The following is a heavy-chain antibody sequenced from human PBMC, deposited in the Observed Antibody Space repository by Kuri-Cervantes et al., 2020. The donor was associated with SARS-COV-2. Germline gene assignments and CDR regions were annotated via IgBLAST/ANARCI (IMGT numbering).Heavy chain of an antibody. Sequence: ASVKVSCKASGYTFTGYYMHWVRQAPGQGLEWMGWINPNSGGTNYARKFQGRVTMNRDTSISTAYMELSRLRSDDTAVYYCARVPYYGPLDYWGQGTLVTVSS. D-gene: IGHD4-17*01. CDR1: GYTFTGYY. CDR2: INPNSGGT. J-gene: IGHJ4*02. CDR3: ARVPYYGPLDY. V-gene: IGHV1-2*02.